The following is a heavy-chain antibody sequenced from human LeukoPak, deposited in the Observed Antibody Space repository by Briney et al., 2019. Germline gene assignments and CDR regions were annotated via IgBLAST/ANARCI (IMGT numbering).Heavy chain of an antibody. Sequence: PAGSLRLSCTASGFTVSSNYMSWVRQAPGKGLEWVSIIYSGGGTYYSDSVKGRFTISRDNSKNALYLQMNSLRAEDTAVYYCARGAIPYYFDYWGQGALVTVSS. D-gene: IGHD2-21*01. J-gene: IGHJ4*02. CDR3: ARGAIPYYFDY. V-gene: IGHV3-53*01. CDR1: GFTVSSNY. CDR2: IYSGGGT.